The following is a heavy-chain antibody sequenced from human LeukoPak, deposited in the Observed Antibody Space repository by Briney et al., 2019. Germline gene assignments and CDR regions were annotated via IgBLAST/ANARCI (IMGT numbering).Heavy chain of an antibody. V-gene: IGHV1-18*01. Sequence: ASVKVSCTASGYTFTTYGISWVRQAPGQGLEWMGWISAYNGNTNYAQKLQGRVTMTRNTSISTAYMELSSLRSEDTAVYYCSTVLRRTATKHYYYYYGMDVWGQGTTVTVSS. CDR2: ISAYNGNT. J-gene: IGHJ6*02. D-gene: IGHD2-15*01. CDR1: GYTFTTYG. CDR3: STVLRRTATKHYYYYYGMDV.